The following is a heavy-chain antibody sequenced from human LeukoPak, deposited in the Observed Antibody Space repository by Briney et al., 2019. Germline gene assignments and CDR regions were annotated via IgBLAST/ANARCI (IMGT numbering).Heavy chain of an antibody. CDR3: ARRSSGWYQDY. CDR2: IYPGDSDN. V-gene: IGHV5-51*01. J-gene: IGHJ4*02. D-gene: IGHD6-19*01. Sequence: GESLKISCKGSGYSFISYWIGGVRQMPGKGLDWMGIIYPGDSDNRYSPSFQGQVTISADKSTSTAYLQWSSLKASDTAMYYCARRSSGWYQDYWGQGTLVTVSS. CDR1: GYSFISYW.